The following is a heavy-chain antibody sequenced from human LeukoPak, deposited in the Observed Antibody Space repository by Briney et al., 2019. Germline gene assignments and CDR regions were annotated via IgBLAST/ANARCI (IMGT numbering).Heavy chain of an antibody. CDR3: ARGNTMFSWIQKNLDY. J-gene: IGHJ4*02. Sequence: GGSLRLSCAASGFTFSSYGMSWVRQAPGKGLEWVSAISGSGGSTYYADSVKGRFTISRDNSKNTLYLQMNSLRAEDTAVYYCARGNTMFSWIQKNLDYWGQGTLVTVSS. CDR1: GFTFSSYG. D-gene: IGHD3-10*02. V-gene: IGHV3-23*01. CDR2: ISGSGGST.